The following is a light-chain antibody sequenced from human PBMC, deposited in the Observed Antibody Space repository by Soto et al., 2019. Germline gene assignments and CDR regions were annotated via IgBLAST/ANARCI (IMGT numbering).Light chain of an antibody. CDR3: NSFTTTHTYV. V-gene: IGLV2-14*03. Sequence: QSVLTQPASVSGSPGQSITISCTGASSDVGGFDHVSWYQQHPGKVPRLLIYDVSSWPSGVSDRFSGSKSGNTASLTISGLQAEDEADYYCNSFTTTHTYVFGTGTKSPS. CDR1: SSDVGGFDH. J-gene: IGLJ1*01. CDR2: DVS.